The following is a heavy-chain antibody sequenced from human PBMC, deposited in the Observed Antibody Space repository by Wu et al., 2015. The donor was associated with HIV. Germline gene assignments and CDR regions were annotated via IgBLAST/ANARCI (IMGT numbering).Heavy chain of an antibody. J-gene: IGHJ3*02. V-gene: IGHV1-2*02. CDR3: ARDLQYNWNDVGAFDI. Sequence: QVQLVQSGAEVKKPGASVKVSCKASGYTFTGYYMHWVRQAPGQGLEWMGWINPNSGGTNYAQKFQGRVTMTRDTSISTAYMELSRLRSDDTAVYYCARDLQYNWNDVGAFDIWGQGTMVTVSS. D-gene: IGHD1-20*01. CDR2: INPNSGGT. CDR1: GYTFTGYY.